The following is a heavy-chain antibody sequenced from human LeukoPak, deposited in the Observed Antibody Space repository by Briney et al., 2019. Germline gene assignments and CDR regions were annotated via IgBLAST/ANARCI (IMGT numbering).Heavy chain of an antibody. J-gene: IGHJ3*02. CDR1: GFTFSSYW. D-gene: IGHD6-19*01. CDR2: IKQDGSEK. Sequence: PGGSLRLSCAASGFTFSSYWMSWVRQAPGKGLEWVANIKQDGSEKYYVDSAKGRFTISRDNAKNSLYLQMNSLRAEDTAVYYCARTSRIAVAGRRDDAFDIWGQGTMVTVSS. CDR3: ARTSRIAVAGRRDDAFDI. V-gene: IGHV3-7*01.